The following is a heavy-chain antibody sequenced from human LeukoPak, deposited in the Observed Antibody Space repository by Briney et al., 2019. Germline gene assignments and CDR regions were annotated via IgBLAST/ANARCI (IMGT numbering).Heavy chain of an antibody. D-gene: IGHD3-3*01. CDR3: AKVGRITIFGVVINGPFDY. CDR1: GFTFSSYA. Sequence: PGGSLRLSCAASGFTFSSYAMSWVRQAPGKGLEWVSAVSGSGGSTYYADSVKGRFTISRDDSKNTLYLQMNSLRAEDTAVYYCAKVGRITIFGVVINGPFDYWGQGTLVTVSS. V-gene: IGHV3-23*01. J-gene: IGHJ4*02. CDR2: VSGSGGST.